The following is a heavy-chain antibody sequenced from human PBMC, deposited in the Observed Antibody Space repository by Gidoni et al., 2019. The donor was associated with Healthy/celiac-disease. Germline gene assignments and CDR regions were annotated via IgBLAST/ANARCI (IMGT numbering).Heavy chain of an antibody. CDR2: INPNSGGT. Sequence: QVQLVQSGAEVKKPGASVKVSCKASGSTFTGYYMHWVRQAPGQGLEWMGWINPNSGGTNYAQKFQGRVTMTRDTSISTAYMELSRLRSDDTAVYYCARDGDTMVRGLREAEAAGWFDPWGQGTLVTVSS. V-gene: IGHV1-2*02. CDR1: GSTFTGYY. D-gene: IGHD3-10*01. CDR3: ARDGDTMVRGLREAEAAGWFDP. J-gene: IGHJ5*02.